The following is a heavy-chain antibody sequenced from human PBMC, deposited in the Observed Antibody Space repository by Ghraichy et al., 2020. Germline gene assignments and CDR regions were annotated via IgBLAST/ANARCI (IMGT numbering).Heavy chain of an antibody. J-gene: IGHJ4*02. CDR2: ISSSGSYI. CDR3: ARAGLLGLADY. D-gene: IGHD7-27*01. Sequence: GGSLRLSCAASGFTFSSYSINWVRQAPGKGLEWVSSISSSGSYIYYADSVKGRFTISRDNAKNSLFLQMNSLRAEDTAVYYCARAGLLGLADYWGQGTLVTVSS. V-gene: IGHV3-21*01. CDR1: GFTFSSYS.